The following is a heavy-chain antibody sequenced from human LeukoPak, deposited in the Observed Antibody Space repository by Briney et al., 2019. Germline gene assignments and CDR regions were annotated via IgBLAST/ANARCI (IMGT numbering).Heavy chain of an antibody. CDR2: ISSNGDAM. J-gene: IGHJ4*02. V-gene: IGHV3-11*04. Sequence: PGGSLRLSCAASGFTFSDFYMSWIRQAPGKGLEWVSYISSNGDAMYYADSVRGRFTISRDNAKNSLYLQMNSLRAEDTALYYCARRGRDPEYWGQGTLVTVSS. D-gene: IGHD3-16*01. CDR3: ARRGRDPEY. CDR1: GFTFSDFY.